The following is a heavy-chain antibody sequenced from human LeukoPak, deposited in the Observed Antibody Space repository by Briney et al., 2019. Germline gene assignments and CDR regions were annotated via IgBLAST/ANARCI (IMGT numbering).Heavy chain of an antibody. J-gene: IGHJ4*02. CDR1: GYTFTGYH. D-gene: IGHD6-13*01. CDR2: INPNSGGT. Sequence: VSVRVSCKASGYTFTGYHMHWVRRAPGQGLEWMGWINPNSGGTNYAQKFQGRVTMTRDTSISTAYMELSRLRSDDTAVYYCARAIAAAGTSGFDYWGEGTLVTVSS. CDR3: ARAIAAAGTSGFDY. V-gene: IGHV1-2*02.